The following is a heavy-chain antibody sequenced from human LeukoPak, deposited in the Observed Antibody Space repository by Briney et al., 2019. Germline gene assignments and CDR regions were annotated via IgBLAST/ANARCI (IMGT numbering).Heavy chain of an antibody. J-gene: IGHJ4*02. V-gene: IGHV1-18*01. CDR3: ERVQISAAATKSYYFDY. CDR1: GYTFTSYG. CDR2: ISAYNGNT. D-gene: IGHD2-15*01. Sequence: ASVKVSCKASGYTFTSYGISWVRQAPGQGLEWTGWISAYNGNTNYAQKLQGRVTMTTDTSTSTAYMELRSLRSDDTAVYYCERVQISAAATKSYYFDYWGQGTLVTVSS.